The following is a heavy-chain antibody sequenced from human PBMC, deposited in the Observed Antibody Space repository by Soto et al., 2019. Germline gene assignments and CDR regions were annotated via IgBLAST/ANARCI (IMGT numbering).Heavy chain of an antibody. CDR2: ISGGGGGT. CDR3: ARGYCSSTSCYRSYYYYMDV. Sequence: GGSLRLSCAASGFTFSSYAMSRVRQAPGKGLEWVSAISGGGGGTYYADSVRGRFTISRDNSKNTLYLQMNSLRAEDTAVYYCARGYCSSTSCYRSYYYYMDVWGKGTTVTVSS. CDR1: GFTFSSYA. V-gene: IGHV3-23*01. D-gene: IGHD2-2*01. J-gene: IGHJ6*03.